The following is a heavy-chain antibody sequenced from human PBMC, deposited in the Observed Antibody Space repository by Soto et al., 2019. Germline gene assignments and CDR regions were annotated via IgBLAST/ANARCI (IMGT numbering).Heavy chain of an antibody. CDR1: GGSISSYY. CDR2: IYYSGST. Sequence: PSETLSLTCTVSGGSISSYYWSWIRQPPGKGLEWIGYIYYSGSTNYNPSLKSRVTISVDTSKNQFSLKLSSVTAADTAAYYCARAGTALDYWGQGTLVTVSS. V-gene: IGHV4-59*01. CDR3: ARAGTALDY. J-gene: IGHJ4*02. D-gene: IGHD2-8*02.